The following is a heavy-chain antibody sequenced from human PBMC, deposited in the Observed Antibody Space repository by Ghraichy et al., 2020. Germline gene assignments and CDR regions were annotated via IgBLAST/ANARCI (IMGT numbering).Heavy chain of an antibody. CDR2: ITYTSDRT. CDR1: GFSFRDYM. V-gene: IGHV3-23*01. D-gene: IGHD3-22*01. J-gene: IGHJ4*02. CDR3: ATRKVVVAPPDY. Sequence: GGSLRLSCATSGFSFRDYMMSWVRQAPGKGLEWVSAITYTSDRTYYADSVKGHFTISRDNSKNTLYLQMNNLRADDTAIYYCATRKVVVAPPDYWGQGTLVTVSS.